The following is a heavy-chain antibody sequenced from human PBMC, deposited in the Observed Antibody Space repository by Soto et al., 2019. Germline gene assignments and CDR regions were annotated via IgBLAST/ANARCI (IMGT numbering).Heavy chain of an antibody. CDR1: GGSISSYY. CDR3: ARVPADSTGYYADY. V-gene: IGHV4-59*01. D-gene: IGHD3-22*01. Sequence: SETLSLTCTVSGGSISSYYWSWIRQPPGKGLEWIGSISYSGSTNYNPSLKTRVTIPLDTSKNQFSLNLSSVTAADAAVYYCARVPADSTGYYADYWGQGALVTVSS. CDR2: ISYSGST. J-gene: IGHJ4*02.